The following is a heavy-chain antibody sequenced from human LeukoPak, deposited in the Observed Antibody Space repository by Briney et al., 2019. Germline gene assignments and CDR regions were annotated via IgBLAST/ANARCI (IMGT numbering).Heavy chain of an antibody. CDR3: ARLLRITIFGVAPQYPPGFDY. CDR2: IYYSGST. Sequence: SETLSLTCTVSGGSMSSSSYYWGWIRQPPGKGLEWIGSIYYSGSTYYNPSLKSRVTISVDTSKNQFSLKLSSVTAADTAVYYCARLLRITIFGVAPQYPPGFDYWGQGTLVTVSS. CDR1: GGSMSSSSYY. D-gene: IGHD3-3*01. J-gene: IGHJ4*02. V-gene: IGHV4-39*01.